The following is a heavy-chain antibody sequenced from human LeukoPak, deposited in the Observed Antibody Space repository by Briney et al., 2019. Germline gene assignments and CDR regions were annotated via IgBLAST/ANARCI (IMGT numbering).Heavy chain of an antibody. J-gene: IGHJ3*02. Sequence: QTGGSLRLSCAASGFTFSSYAMSWVRQAPGKGLEWVSAISGSGGSTYYADSVKGRFTISRDNTKNTLYLQMNSLRAEDTAVYYCAKPQSESYRYDAFDIWGQGTMVTVSS. CDR1: GFTFSSYA. CDR3: AKPQSESYRYDAFDI. CDR2: ISGSGGST. D-gene: IGHD3-16*02. V-gene: IGHV3-23*01.